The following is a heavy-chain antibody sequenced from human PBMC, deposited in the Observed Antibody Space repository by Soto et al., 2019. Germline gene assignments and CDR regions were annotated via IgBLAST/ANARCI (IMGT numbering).Heavy chain of an antibody. CDR3: ARLRDSDGMDV. D-gene: IGHD1-26*01. J-gene: IGHJ6*02. CDR1: GGTFSSYT. CDR2: IIPILGIA. V-gene: IGHV1-69*02. Sequence: QVQLVQSGAEVKKPGSSVKVSCKASGGTFSSYTISWVRQAPGQGLEWMGRIIPILGIANYAQKFQGRVTITADKSTSTAYMELSSLRPEDTAVYYCARLRDSDGMDVWGQGTTVTVSS.